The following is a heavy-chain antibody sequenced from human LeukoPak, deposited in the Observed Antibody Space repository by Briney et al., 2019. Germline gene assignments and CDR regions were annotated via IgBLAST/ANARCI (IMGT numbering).Heavy chain of an antibody. D-gene: IGHD2-2*01. CDR2: ISSSSSYI. Sequence: GRSLRLSCAASGFTFNSYSMNWVRQAPGKGLEWVSSISSSSSYIYYADSVKGRFTISRDNAKNSLYLQMNSLRAEDTAVYYCAREWGAVVVPAALDYWGQGTLVTVSS. J-gene: IGHJ4*02. CDR3: AREWGAVVVPAALDY. V-gene: IGHV3-21*01. CDR1: GFTFNSYS.